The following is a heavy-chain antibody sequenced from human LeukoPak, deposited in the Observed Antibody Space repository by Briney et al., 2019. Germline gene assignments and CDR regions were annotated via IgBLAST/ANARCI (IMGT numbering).Heavy chain of an antibody. V-gene: IGHV1-2*02. CDR2: INPNSGGT. Sequence: ASVKVSCKASGYTFTGYYMHWVRQAPGQGLEWMGWINPNSGGTNYAQKFQGRVTMTRDTSISTAYMELSRLRSDDTAVYYCARDNSKLLWFGELLSVAGPDYWGQGTLVTVSS. CDR1: GYTFTGYY. D-gene: IGHD3-10*01. J-gene: IGHJ4*02. CDR3: ARDNSKLLWFGELLSVAGPDY.